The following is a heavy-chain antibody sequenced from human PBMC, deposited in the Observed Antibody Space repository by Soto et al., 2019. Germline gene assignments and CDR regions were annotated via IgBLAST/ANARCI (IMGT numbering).Heavy chain of an antibody. CDR2: ISAYNGNT. D-gene: IGHD2-2*01. Sequence: ASVKVSCKASGYTFTSYGISWVRQAPGQGLEWMGWISAYNGNTNYAQKLQGRVTMTTDTSTSTAYMELRSLRSDDTAVYYCARVVVVPAARLYYYGMDVWGQGTKVTVSS. V-gene: IGHV1-18*01. CDR1: GYTFTSYG. CDR3: ARVVVVPAARLYYYGMDV. J-gene: IGHJ6*02.